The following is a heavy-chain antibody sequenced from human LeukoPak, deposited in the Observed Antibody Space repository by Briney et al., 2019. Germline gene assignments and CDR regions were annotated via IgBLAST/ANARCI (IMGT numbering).Heavy chain of an antibody. J-gene: IGHJ4*02. CDR3: VKEGYPAKDY. CDR2: ICNTGLNK. CDR1: GFTFSSFA. D-gene: IGHD6-13*01. Sequence: PGGPLRLSCAASGFTFSSFAWDWVRQAPGKGLEWVSEICNTGLNKYYADSVKGRFTISRDNSKNTLYLQMNSLRPEDTAVYYCVKEGYPAKDYWGQGTLVTVSS. V-gene: IGHV3-23*01.